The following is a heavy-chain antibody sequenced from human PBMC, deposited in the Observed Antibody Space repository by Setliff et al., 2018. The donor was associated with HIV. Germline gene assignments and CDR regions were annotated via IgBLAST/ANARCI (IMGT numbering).Heavy chain of an antibody. D-gene: IGHD3-10*01. CDR3: ARDRSNYGSGSSAYNWFDP. Sequence: SETLSLTCTVSGDSMRDYYWSWLRHPAGKGLEWIGRIFPSGTTDYNPSLKSRVTMSIDTSKDQFSLNLKSVTAADTAAYFCARDRSNYGSGSSAYNWFDPWGQGNQVTVSS. CDR2: IFPSGTT. V-gene: IGHV4-4*07. CDR1: GDSMRDYY. J-gene: IGHJ5*02.